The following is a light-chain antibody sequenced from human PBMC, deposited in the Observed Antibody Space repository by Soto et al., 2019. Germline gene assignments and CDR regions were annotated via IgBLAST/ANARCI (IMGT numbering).Light chain of an antibody. CDR1: HSVSTN. Sequence: EIVLTQSPGTLSLSPGERATLSCRASHSVSTNVAWYQQKPGQAPRLLIYGASNRATGIPARFSGSGSGTEFTLTISGLQSEDFALYYCQQYQNLWTFGQGTKVDIK. CDR2: GAS. CDR3: QQYQNLWT. J-gene: IGKJ1*01. V-gene: IGKV3D-15*01.